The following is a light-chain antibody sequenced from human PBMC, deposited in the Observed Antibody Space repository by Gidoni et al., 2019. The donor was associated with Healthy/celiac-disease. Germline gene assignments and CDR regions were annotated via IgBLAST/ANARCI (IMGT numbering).Light chain of an antibody. CDR2: KAS. Sequence: RVTITCRASQSISSWLAWYQQKPGKAPKLLIYKASSLESGVPSRFSGSGSGTEFTITISSLQPDDFATYYCQQYNSYSLTVGGGTKVEIK. CDR1: QSISSW. V-gene: IGKV1-5*03. CDR3: QQYNSYSLT. J-gene: IGKJ4*01.